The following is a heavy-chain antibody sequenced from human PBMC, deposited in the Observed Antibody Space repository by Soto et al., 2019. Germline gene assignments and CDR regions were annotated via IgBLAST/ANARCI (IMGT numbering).Heavy chain of an antibody. CDR2: ISANSGAT. CDR1: GYSFTSHG. CDR3: ARMGRGSNIDYYHYIDV. J-gene: IGHJ6*03. D-gene: IGHD3-10*01. V-gene: IGHV1-18*01. Sequence: QVQLVQSGAEVKKPGASVKVSCKASGYSFTSHGISWVRQAPGQGLEWMGWISANSGATNYAQKRPVRVTVSIDTSTSTAYMDLRCLRSEDTAVYYCARMGRGSNIDYYHYIDVWGKGTKVTVSS.